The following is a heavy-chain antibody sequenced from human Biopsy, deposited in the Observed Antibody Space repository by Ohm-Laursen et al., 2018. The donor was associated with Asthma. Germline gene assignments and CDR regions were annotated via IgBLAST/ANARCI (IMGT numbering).Heavy chain of an antibody. CDR3: ARAVDYSHYYGIDV. CDR2: ISVYNGNT. V-gene: IGHV1-18*01. Sequence: ASVTVSCKTSGYTFNSAGITWVRQAPGEGLEWMGWISVYNGNTKVAQKLQDRVTMITDTSTSTAYMELRSLRCDDTAVYFCARAVDYSHYYGIDVWGQGTTVTV. CDR1: GYTFNSAG. D-gene: IGHD3-10*01. J-gene: IGHJ6*02.